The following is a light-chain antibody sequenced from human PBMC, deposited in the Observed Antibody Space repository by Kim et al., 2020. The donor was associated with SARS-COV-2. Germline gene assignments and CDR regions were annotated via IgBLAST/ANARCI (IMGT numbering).Light chain of an antibody. CDR2: LAS. J-gene: IGKJ2*03. CDR3: IQALQTAPS. CDR1: QSLLHNNAYNY. Sequence: DIVMTQSPLSLPVTPGEPASISCRSSQSLLHNNAYNYLEWYLQKPGQSPQLLMFLASNRASGVPDRVSGSGSGTDFTQKISRVEAGGVGIYYCIQALQTAPSWGQGTKLEI. V-gene: IGKV2-28*01.